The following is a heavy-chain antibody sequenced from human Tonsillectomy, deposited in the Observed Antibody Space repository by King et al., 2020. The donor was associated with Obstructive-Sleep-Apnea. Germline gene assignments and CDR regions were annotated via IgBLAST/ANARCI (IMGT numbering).Heavy chain of an antibody. J-gene: IGHJ5*02. CDR1: GFTFRDYY. Sequence: VQLVESGGGLVKPGGSLRLSCAASGFTFRDYYMSWMRQAPGKGREGVSYIIIGGSTIYYADSVNDRFTISRDNATNSLYLQMNSLRAEDTAVYYCAREGWGGATTLNCFDPWGQGTLVTVSS. CDR2: IIIGGSTI. D-gene: IGHD1-26*01. V-gene: IGHV3-11*01. CDR3: AREGWGGATTLNCFDP.